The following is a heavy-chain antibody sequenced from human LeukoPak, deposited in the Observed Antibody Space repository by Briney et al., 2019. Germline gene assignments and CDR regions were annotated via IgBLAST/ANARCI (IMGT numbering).Heavy chain of an antibody. J-gene: IGHJ5*01. D-gene: IGHD3-16*01. CDR1: GYSISSGYY. V-gene: IGHV4-38-2*01. Sequence: SETLSLTCDVSGYSISSGYYWGWIRQSPGKGLEWIASIYNSGTTFYNPSLKSRVTLSVDTSENQFSLKMRSVTAADTAVYYCARPNTWITEGFDFWGQGILVTVSS. CDR2: IYNSGTT. CDR3: ARPNTWITEGFDF.